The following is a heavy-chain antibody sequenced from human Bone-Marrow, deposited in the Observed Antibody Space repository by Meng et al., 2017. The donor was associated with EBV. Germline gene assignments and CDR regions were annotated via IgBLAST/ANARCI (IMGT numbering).Heavy chain of an antibody. CDR1: AVTFSSDA. V-gene: IGHV1-69*04. D-gene: IGHD4-17*01. CDR3: ARDTHDYGDLTFFDY. CDR2: IMPILGTA. J-gene: IGHJ4*02. Sequence: QGQCVQSGAEVTEPGSLVKATCKALAVTFSSDAISWLRQASGQGLEWMGRIMPILGTANYAKKFQGRVTITADKSTSTAYMELSRLRSDDTAVYYCARDTHDYGDLTFFDYWCQGTLVTVSS.